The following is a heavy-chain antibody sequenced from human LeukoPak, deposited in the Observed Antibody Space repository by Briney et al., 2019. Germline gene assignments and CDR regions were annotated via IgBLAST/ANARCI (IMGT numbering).Heavy chain of an antibody. V-gene: IGHV1-69*04. J-gene: IGHJ5*02. CDR3: ARDKTGLLWFGELPGNWFGP. D-gene: IGHD3-10*01. Sequence: ASVKVSCKASGGTFSSYAISWVRQAPGQGLEWMGKIIPIFGIANYAQTFQGRVTITADKSTSTAYMELSSLRSEDTAVYYCARDKTGLLWFGELPGNWFGPWGQGTLVTVSS. CDR1: GGTFSSYA. CDR2: IIPIFGIA.